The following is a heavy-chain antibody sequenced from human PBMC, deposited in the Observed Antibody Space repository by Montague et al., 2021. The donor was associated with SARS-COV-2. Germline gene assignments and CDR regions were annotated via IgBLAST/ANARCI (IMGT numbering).Heavy chain of an antibody. CDR3: ARMAMVRGVPLDY. J-gene: IGHJ4*02. CDR1: GFSLSTSGMC. D-gene: IGHD3-10*01. CDR2: IDWDDDK. Sequence: PALVKPTQTLTLTCTFSGFSLSTSGMCVSWIRQPPGKALEWLARIDWDDDKYCSTSLKTRLTISKDTSKNQVVLTMTNMDPVDTATYYCARMAMVRGVPLDYWGQGTLVTVSS. V-gene: IGHV2-70*11.